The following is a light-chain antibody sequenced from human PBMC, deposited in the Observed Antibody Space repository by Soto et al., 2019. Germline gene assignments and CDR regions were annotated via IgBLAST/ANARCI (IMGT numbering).Light chain of an antibody. CDR3: AAWDDSLNGWV. V-gene: IGLV1-44*01. CDR2: SNN. J-gene: IGLJ3*02. Sequence: QSVLTQPPSASGTPGQRVTISCSGSSSNIGSNTVNWYQQLPGTAPKLLIYSNNHRPSGVPDRFSGSKSGNSASLAISGLQSEDEADYYCAAWDDSLNGWVFGGGTQLTVL. CDR1: SSNIGSNT.